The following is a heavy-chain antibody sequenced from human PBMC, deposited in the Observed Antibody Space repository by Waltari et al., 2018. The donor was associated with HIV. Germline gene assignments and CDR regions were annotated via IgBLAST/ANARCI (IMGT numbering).Heavy chain of an antibody. Sequence: QVQLVESGGGVVQPGRSLRLSCETSGFTFQSYGMHWVRQAPGKGLEWVAVSWYDGNEKHYVDAGKGRFVISRDNSKNTLYLQMNSLRPEDTAMYYCAKDANTFHEFGPNWLDPWGQGTLVIVSS. J-gene: IGHJ5*02. CDR2: SWYDGNEK. CDR1: GFTFQSYG. V-gene: IGHV3-33*06. D-gene: IGHD3-10*01. CDR3: AKDANTFHEFGPNWLDP.